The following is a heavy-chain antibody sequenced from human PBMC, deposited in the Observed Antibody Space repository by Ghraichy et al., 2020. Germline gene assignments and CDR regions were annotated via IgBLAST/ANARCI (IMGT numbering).Heavy chain of an antibody. CDR1: GFTFSSYP. CDR2: ISGSSSTI. Sequence: GGSLRLSCAASGFTFSSYPMNWVRQAPGKGLEWVSYISGSSSTIYYPDSVKGRFTISRDNAKNLLYLQMNSLRDEDTAVYYCARGEAKTTVTGFDFWGQGTLVTVSS. V-gene: IGHV3-48*02. J-gene: IGHJ4*02. D-gene: IGHD4-17*01. CDR3: ARGEAKTTVTGFDF.